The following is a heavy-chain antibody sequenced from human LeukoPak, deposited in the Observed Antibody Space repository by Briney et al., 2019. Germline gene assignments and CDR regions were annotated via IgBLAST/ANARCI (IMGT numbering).Heavy chain of an antibody. CDR3: ARDAKYYYGSRTFFFYEH. V-gene: IGHV4-39*07. Sequence: SETLSLTCTVSGGSISSGPYYWGWIRQPPGKGLEWIGNIYYGENTYYNPSLKSRVTISIDTSKNQFYLKLSSVTAADTAIYYCARDAKYYYGSRTFFFYEHWGQGTLLTVSS. D-gene: IGHD3-10*01. CDR2: IYYGENT. J-gene: IGHJ4*02. CDR1: GGSISSGPYY.